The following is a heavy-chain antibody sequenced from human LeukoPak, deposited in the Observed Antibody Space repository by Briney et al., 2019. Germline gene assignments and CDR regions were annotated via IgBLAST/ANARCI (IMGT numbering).Heavy chain of an antibody. D-gene: IGHD3-22*01. CDR3: ARGDSSGYYHPFDH. J-gene: IGHJ4*02. Sequence: SQTLSLTCTVSGGSISSGGYYWSWIRQHPGKGLEWIGYIYYSGSTYYNPSLKSRVTISVDTSKNQFSLKLSSVTAADTAVYYCARGDSSGYYHPFDHWGQGTLVTVSS. CDR2: IYYSGST. CDR1: GGSISSGGYY. V-gene: IGHV4-31*03.